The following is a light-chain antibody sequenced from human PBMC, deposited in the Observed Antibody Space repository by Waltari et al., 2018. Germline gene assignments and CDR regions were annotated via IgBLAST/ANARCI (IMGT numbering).Light chain of an antibody. CDR2: DVS. V-gene: IGKV1-17*01. CDR1: QAINNY. J-gene: IGKJ3*01. CDR3: QQYKSAPLT. Sequence: DIQLTQSPSSLSASVGDRVTITCRASQAINNYLHWYQQKPGKPPKRLIFDVSSLQSGVPSRFSGSRSGTVFTLTISSLQPEDFATYYCQQYKSAPLTFGPGTKLDIK.